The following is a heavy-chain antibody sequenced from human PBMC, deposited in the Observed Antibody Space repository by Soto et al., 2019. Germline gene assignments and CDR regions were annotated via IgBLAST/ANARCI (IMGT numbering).Heavy chain of an antibody. D-gene: IGHD2-2*01. CDR2: ISYDGSNK. CDR1: GFTFSTYA. Sequence: GGSLTLSCADSGFTFSTYAMHWVRPAPGKGLELVAVISYDGSNKYYADSVKGRFTISRDNSKNTLYLQMNSLRAEDTAVYYCARDPGYCISTSCYPDYYYGMDVWGQGT. J-gene: IGHJ6*02. CDR3: ARDPGYCISTSCYPDYYYGMDV. V-gene: IGHV3-30-3*01.